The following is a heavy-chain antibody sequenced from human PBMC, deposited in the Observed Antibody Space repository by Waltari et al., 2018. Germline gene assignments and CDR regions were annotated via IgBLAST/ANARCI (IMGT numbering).Heavy chain of an antibody. CDR1: GGTFSSYA. V-gene: IGHV1-69*12. J-gene: IGHJ3*02. D-gene: IGHD3-22*01. Sequence: QVQLVQSGAEVKKPGSSVKVSCKASGGTFSSYAISWVRQAPGQGLEWMGGIIPIFGTANYAQKFQGRVTITADESTSTAYMELSSVTAADTAVYYCARGYYYDSSEAFDIWGQGTMVTVSS. CDR3: ARGYYYDSSEAFDI. CDR2: IIPIFGTA.